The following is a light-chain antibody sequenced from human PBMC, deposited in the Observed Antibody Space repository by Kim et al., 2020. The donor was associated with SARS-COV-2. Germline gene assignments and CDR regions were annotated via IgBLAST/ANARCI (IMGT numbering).Light chain of an antibody. Sequence: ATLYLPPWERATHSCRASQSVGRHLAWYQPKPGQTPRLIISDAYNRAAGIPARFSGSGSGTDLTLTITSLESGDFAVYYCQYNRTFGQRAKVDSK. V-gene: IGKV3-11*01. CDR2: DAY. J-gene: IGKJ1*01. CDR1: QSVGRH. CDR3: QYNRT.